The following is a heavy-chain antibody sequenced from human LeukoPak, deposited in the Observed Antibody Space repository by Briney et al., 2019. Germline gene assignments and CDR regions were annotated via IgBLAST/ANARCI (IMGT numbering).Heavy chain of an antibody. Sequence: PSETLSLTCAVYGGSFSGYYWSWIRQPPGKGLEWIGEINHSGSTNYNPSLKSRVTISVDTSKSQFSLKLSSVTAADTAVYYCARIAAAARNYGMDVWGKGTTVTVSS. D-gene: IGHD6-13*01. V-gene: IGHV4-34*01. CDR2: INHSGST. CDR3: ARIAAAARNYGMDV. CDR1: GGSFSGYY. J-gene: IGHJ6*04.